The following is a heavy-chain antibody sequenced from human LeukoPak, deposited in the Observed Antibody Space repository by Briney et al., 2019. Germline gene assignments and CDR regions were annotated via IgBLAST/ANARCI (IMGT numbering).Heavy chain of an antibody. CDR1: GGSISSGGYY. D-gene: IGHD4-17*01. CDR3: ARVGLDSGDYAYYFDY. V-gene: IGHV4-31*03. Sequence: SETLSLTCTVSGGSISSGGYYWSWIRQHPGKGLEWIGYIYYSGSTYYNPSLKSRVTISVDTSKNQFSLKLSSVTAADTAVSYCARVGLDSGDYAYYFDYWGQGTLVTVSS. J-gene: IGHJ4*02. CDR2: IYYSGST.